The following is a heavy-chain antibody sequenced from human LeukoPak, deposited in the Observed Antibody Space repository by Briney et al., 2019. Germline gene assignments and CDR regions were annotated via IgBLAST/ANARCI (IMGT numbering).Heavy chain of an antibody. CDR2: ISYDGSNK. CDR3: AKEAGALRYFDWRYYFDY. D-gene: IGHD3-9*01. V-gene: IGHV3-30*18. Sequence: PGGSLRLSCAASGFTFSSYGMHWVRQAPGKGLEWVAVISYDGSNKYYADSVKGRFTISRDNSKNTLYLQMNSLRAEDTAVYYCAKEAGALRYFDWRYYFDYWGQGTLVTVSS. CDR1: GFTFSSYG. J-gene: IGHJ4*02.